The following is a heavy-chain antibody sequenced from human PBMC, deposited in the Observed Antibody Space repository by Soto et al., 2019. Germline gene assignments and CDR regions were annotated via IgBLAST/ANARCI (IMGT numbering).Heavy chain of an antibody. CDR1: GYTFTSYG. CDR3: ARDTYSGSYFAY. Sequence: ASVKVSCKASGYTFTSYGISWVRQAPGQGLEWMGWISAYNGNTNYAQKPQGRVTMTTDTSTSTAYMELRSLRSDDTAVYYCARDTYSGSYFAYWGQGTLVTVSS. J-gene: IGHJ4*02. D-gene: IGHD1-26*01. V-gene: IGHV1-18*01. CDR2: ISAYNGNT.